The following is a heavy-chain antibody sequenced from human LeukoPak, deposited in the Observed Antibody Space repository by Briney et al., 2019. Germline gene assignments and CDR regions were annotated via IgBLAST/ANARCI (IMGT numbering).Heavy chain of an antibody. V-gene: IGHV4-59*01. D-gene: IGHD3-16*01. J-gene: IGHJ4*02. Sequence: PSETLSLTCTVSGDSISSYYLSWIQQPPGKGLEWIGYIYDSGKTNYNASLISRVTISVDTSKNQFSLKLTSVTPADTAVYYCARGGGTLDYWGQGTLVTVSS. CDR3: ARGGGTLDY. CDR1: GDSISSYY. CDR2: IYDSGKT.